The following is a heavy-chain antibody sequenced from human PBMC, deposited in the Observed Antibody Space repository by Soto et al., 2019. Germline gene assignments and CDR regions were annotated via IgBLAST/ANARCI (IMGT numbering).Heavy chain of an antibody. Sequence: SVKVSCKGSGGTFSSYAISWVRQAPGQGLEWMGGIIPIFGTANYAQKFQGRVTITADESTSTAYMELSSLRSEDTAVYYCARDRATYCTNGVCRYWFDPWGQGTLVTVSS. CDR3: ARDRATYCTNGVCRYWFDP. CDR2: IIPIFGTA. V-gene: IGHV1-69*13. J-gene: IGHJ5*02. D-gene: IGHD2-8*01. CDR1: GGTFSSYA.